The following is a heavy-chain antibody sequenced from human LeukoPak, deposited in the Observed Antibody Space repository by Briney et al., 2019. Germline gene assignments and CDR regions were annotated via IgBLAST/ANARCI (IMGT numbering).Heavy chain of an antibody. CDR2: ISDSGGST. J-gene: IGHJ4*02. V-gene: IGHV3-23*01. CDR1: GFTFSTYA. Sequence: GGSLRLSCATSGFTFSTYAMSWVRQAPGKGLEWVSAISDSGGSTYYADSVKGRFTISRDNSKNTLYLQMNSLRAEDTAVYYCAKRGYYYDSSGYYPPLDYWGQGTLVTVSS. CDR3: AKRGYYYDSSGYYPPLDY. D-gene: IGHD3-22*01.